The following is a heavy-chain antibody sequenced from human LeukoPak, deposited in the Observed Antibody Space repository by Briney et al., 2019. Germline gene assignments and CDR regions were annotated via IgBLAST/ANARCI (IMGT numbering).Heavy chain of an antibody. CDR3: ARANFLYCSSTTCLFDY. D-gene: IGHD2-2*01. Sequence: ASVKVSCKASGYTITDYYMHWVRQAPGQGFEWMGWINPNDGDTNYAQKFQGRVTMTRDTSISTAHMEVSRLRSDDTAVYYCARANFLYCSSTTCLFDYWGQGTLVTVSS. CDR1: GYTITDYY. CDR2: INPNDGDT. J-gene: IGHJ4*02. V-gene: IGHV1-2*02.